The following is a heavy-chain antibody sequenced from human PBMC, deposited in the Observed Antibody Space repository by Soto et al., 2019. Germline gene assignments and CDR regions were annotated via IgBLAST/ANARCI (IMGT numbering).Heavy chain of an antibody. J-gene: IGHJ1*01. Sequence: QVQLVESGGGVVQPGRSLRLSCAASGFTFSSYGMHWVRQAPGKGLEWVAVISYDGSNKYYADSVKGRFTISRDNSKNTLYLQMNSVRAEDTAVYYCAKDSHIVVVTAPQHWGQGTLVTVSS. V-gene: IGHV3-30*18. CDR2: ISYDGSNK. D-gene: IGHD2-21*02. CDR1: GFTFSSYG. CDR3: AKDSHIVVVTAPQH.